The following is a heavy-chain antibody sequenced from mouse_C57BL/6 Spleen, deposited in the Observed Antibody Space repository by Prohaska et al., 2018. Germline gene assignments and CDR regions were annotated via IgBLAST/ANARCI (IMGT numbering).Heavy chain of an antibody. CDR1: GFTFSGFW. J-gene: IGHJ1*03. V-gene: IGHV11-2*01. Sequence: EVQLLETGGGLVQPGGSRGLSCEGSGFTFSGFWMSWVRQTTGKTLEWIGDINSDGSAINYAPSIKDRFTIFRDNDKSTLYLQMSNVRSEDTATYFCMRYGGNYWYFDVWGTGTTVTVSS. CDR2: INSDGSAI. CDR3: MRYGGNYWYFDV. D-gene: IGHD1-1*02.